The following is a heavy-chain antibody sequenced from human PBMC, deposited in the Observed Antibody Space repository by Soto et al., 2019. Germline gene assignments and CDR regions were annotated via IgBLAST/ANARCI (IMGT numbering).Heavy chain of an antibody. D-gene: IGHD2-2*01. CDR3: AARPCSMTSCYVRGYWFDP. V-gene: IGHV1-69*06. CDR1: GGTFSSYA. J-gene: IGHJ5*02. Sequence: SVQVSCKASGGTFSSYAISWVRQAPGQGLEWMGGIIPIFGTANYAQKFQGRVTITADKSTSTAYMELSSLRSEDTAVYYCAARPCSMTSCYVRGYWFDPWGQGTLVTVS. CDR2: IIPIFGTA.